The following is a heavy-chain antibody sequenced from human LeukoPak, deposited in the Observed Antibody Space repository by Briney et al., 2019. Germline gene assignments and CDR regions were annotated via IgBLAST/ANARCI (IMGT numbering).Heavy chain of an antibody. CDR3: AKGVEPLAANTLAY. Sequence: GGSLRLSCAAAGFTVVTNDMTLVRPAPGKGLEWASFLVRDGTTKYADSVHGRFTISRDNSKNTLYLEMNSLSPDDTAVYYCAKGVEPLAANTLAYWGQGTLVTVSS. D-gene: IGHD1-14*01. J-gene: IGHJ4*02. CDR2: LVRDGTT. V-gene: IGHV3-53*01. CDR1: GFTVVTND.